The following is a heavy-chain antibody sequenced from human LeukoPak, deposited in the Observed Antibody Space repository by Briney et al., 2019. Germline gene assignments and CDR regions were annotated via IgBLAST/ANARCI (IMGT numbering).Heavy chain of an antibody. CDR3: ARGGEEYSSSSDFDY. D-gene: IGHD6-6*01. CDR1: GFTFSSYS. CDR2: ISSSSSTI. V-gene: IGHV3-48*01. J-gene: IGHJ4*02. Sequence: GGSLRLSCAASGFTFSSYSMNWVRQAPGKGLEWVSYISSSSSTIYYADSVKGRFTISRDNAKNSLYLQMNSLRAEDTAVYYCARGGEEYSSSSDFDYWGQGTLVTVSS.